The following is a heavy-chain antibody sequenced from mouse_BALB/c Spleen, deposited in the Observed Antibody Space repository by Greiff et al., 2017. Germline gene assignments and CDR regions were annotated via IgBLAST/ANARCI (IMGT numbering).Heavy chain of an antibody. CDR3: TRRGYDDYYAMDY. Sequence: EVQLQQSGTVLARPGASVKMSCKASGYTFTSYWMHWVKQRPGQGLEWIGAIYPGNSDTSYNQKFKGKAKLTAVTSTSTAYMELSSLTNEDSAVYYCTRRGYDDYYAMDYWGQGTSVTVSS. CDR1: GYTFTSYW. D-gene: IGHD2-14*01. CDR2: IYPGNSDT. J-gene: IGHJ4*01. V-gene: IGHV1-5*01.